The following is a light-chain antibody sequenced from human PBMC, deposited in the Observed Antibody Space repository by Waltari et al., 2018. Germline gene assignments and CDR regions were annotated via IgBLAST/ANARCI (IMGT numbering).Light chain of an antibody. CDR1: SSNIGNYF. CDR3: GTWDTNLRAV. V-gene: IGLV1-51*01. CDR2: DNN. J-gene: IGLJ3*02. Sequence: QSVLTQPPSVSAAAGQKVTIPCSGGSSNIGNYFVSWYQQFPGAAPKLLIYDNNKRPSGIPDRFSGSKSGTSATLDITGLQTGDEADYYCGTWDTNLRAVFGGGTTLTVL.